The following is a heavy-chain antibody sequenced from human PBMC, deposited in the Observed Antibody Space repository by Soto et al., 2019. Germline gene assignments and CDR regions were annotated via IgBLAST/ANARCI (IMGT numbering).Heavy chain of an antibody. CDR3: ARPDTAMVTSDDYYYGMDV. CDR2: IIPIFGTA. J-gene: IGHJ6*02. CDR1: GGTFSSYA. D-gene: IGHD5-18*01. Sequence: QVQLVQSGAEVKKPGSSVKVSCKASGGTFSSYAISWVRQAPGQGLEWMGGIIPIFGTANYAQKFQGRVTITADESTSTAYMELSSLRSEDTAVYYCARPDTAMVTSDDYYYGMDVWGQGTTVTVSS. V-gene: IGHV1-69*01.